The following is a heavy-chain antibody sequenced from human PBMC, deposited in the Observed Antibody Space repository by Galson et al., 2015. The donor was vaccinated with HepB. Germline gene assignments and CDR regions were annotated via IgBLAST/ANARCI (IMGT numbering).Heavy chain of an antibody. D-gene: IGHD2-8*01. J-gene: IGHJ4*02. Sequence: SLRLSCAVAGFTCSNHWMTWVRQAPGKGLEWVANIKEDGSEKHYVDSVEGRFTISRDNAKNTVYLQMNSLRVDDMATYYCASTYNGFRNFDYWGQGTLVTVSS. CDR3: ASTYNGFRNFDY. CDR1: GFTCSNHW. CDR2: IKEDGSEK. V-gene: IGHV3-7*01.